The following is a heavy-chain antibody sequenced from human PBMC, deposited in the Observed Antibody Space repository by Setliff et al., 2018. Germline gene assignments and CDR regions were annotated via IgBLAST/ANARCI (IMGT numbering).Heavy chain of an antibody. J-gene: IGHJ4*02. V-gene: IGHV3-7*03. Sequence: PGGSLRLSCTASGFTFSAYWMSWVRQAPGKGLEWVANIDQGAIDKYYVGSVKGRFTISRDNAKNSLYRQMNSLGAEDTAVYYCAREGSSAWYGGGVDYWGQGALVTV. D-gene: IGHD6-19*01. CDR2: IDQGAIDK. CDR1: GFTFSAYW. CDR3: AREGSSAWYGGGVDY.